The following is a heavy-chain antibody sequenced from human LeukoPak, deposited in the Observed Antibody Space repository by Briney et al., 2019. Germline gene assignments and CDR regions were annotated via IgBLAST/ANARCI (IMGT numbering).Heavy chain of an antibody. V-gene: IGHV3-66*01. CDR3: AGDVSSGYYDAFDI. D-gene: IGHD3-22*01. Sequence: GGSLRLSCAASGVTVSSNYMSWVREAPGKGLEWVSIIYSGGSTYYADSVKGRFTIFSANSKHTLYRQMKSLRGEATAVYYFAGDVSSGYYDAFDIWGQGTMVTVSS. CDR1: GVTVSSNY. CDR2: IYSGGST. J-gene: IGHJ3*02.